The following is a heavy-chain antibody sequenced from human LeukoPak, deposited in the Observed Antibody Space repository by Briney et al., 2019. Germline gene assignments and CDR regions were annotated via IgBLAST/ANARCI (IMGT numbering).Heavy chain of an antibody. D-gene: IGHD6-13*01. CDR2: ISGSGGST. CDR3: AKVGWTYSSSWYSLPYYMDV. CDR1: GFTLSSNW. J-gene: IGHJ6*03. Sequence: GGSLRLSCAGSGFTLSSNWMHWVRQAPGKGLEWVSAISGSGGSTYYADSVKGRFTISRDNSKNTLYLQMNSLRAEDTAVYYCAKVGWTYSSSWYSLPYYMDVWGKGTTVTVSS. V-gene: IGHV3-23*01.